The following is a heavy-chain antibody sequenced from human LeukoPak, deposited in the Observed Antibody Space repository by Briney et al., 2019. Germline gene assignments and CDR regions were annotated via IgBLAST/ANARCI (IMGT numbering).Heavy chain of an antibody. CDR1: GGSLNSPNYY. V-gene: IGHV4-39*01. J-gene: IGHJ5*02. CDR3: ARHDYYGSLNWFDP. CDR2: IYYSGTT. Sequence: PSETLSLTCIVSGGSLNSPNYYWGWIRQPPGKGLEWIGTIYYSGTTYYNPSLKSRLTIFVDTSKNQFSLKLTSVTAADTAVYYCARHDYYGSLNWFDPWGQGTLITVSS. D-gene: IGHD3-10*01.